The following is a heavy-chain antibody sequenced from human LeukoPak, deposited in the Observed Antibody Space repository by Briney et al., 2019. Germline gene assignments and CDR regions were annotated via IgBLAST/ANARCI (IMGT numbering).Heavy chain of an antibody. CDR2: INSDGSST. CDR3: ASLQYYYDSSGYWRVDY. CDR1: GFTFSSYW. J-gene: IGHJ4*02. Sequence: PGGSLRLSCAASGFTFSSYWMHWVRQTPGKGLVWVSRINSDGSSTSYADSVKGRFTISRDNAKNTLYLQMNSLRAEDTAVYYCASLQYYYDSSGYWRVDYWGQGTLVTVSS. D-gene: IGHD3-22*01. V-gene: IGHV3-74*01.